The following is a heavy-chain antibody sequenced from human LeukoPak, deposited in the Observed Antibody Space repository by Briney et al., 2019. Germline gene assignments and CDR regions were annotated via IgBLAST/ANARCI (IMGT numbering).Heavy chain of an antibody. J-gene: IGHJ4*02. CDR3: AAGPYGRNTPFEY. Sequence: GGALRLSCSVSGFTFRYYAMRSVPQAPGRGLELDSSRSVSGSTTYYEDSVKGRFPSYRDNVNNTLYLQMNNLRAEDTGLYYCAAGPYGRNTPFEYWGQGTVVSIS. D-gene: IGHD4-23*01. V-gene: IGHV3-23*01. CDR1: GFTFRYYA. CDR2: RSVSGSTT.